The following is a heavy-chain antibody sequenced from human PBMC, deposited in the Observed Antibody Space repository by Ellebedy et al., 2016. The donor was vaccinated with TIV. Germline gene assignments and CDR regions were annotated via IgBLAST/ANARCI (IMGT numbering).Heavy chain of an antibody. CDR2: IRSKANGYAT. Sequence: GESLKISCAASGFTFSGSAMHWVRQASGKGLEWVGRIRSKANGYATAYAASVRGRFTISRDDSKNTAYLQMNSLKTEDTAVYYCTSYYYDSSDFFRFDYWGQGTLVTVSS. V-gene: IGHV3-73*01. CDR3: TSYYYDSSDFFRFDY. CDR1: GFTFSGSA. J-gene: IGHJ4*02. D-gene: IGHD3-22*01.